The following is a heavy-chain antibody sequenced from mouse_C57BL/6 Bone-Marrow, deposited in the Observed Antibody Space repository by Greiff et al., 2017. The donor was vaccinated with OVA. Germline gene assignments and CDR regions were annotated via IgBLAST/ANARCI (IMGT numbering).Heavy chain of an antibody. Sequence: VMLVESGPGLVQPSQSLSITCTVSGFSLTSYGVHWVRQSPGKGLEWLGVIWSGGSTDYNAAFISRLSISKDNSKSQVFFKMNSLQADDTAIYYCARNLGRDWFAYWGQGTLVTVSA. CDR2: IWSGGST. CDR3: ARNLGRDWFAY. D-gene: IGHD4-1*01. J-gene: IGHJ3*01. CDR1: GFSLTSYG. V-gene: IGHV2-2*01.